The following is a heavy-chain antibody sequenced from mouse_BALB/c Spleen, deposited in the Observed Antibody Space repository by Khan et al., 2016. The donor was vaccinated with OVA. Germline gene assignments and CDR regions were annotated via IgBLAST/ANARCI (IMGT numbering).Heavy chain of an antibody. Sequence: VQLKESGTVLARPGSSVNMSCKTSGYSFTNYLIHWVKQRPGQGLEWIGDIYPGNSETTYNQKFKDKAKLTADTSASTAYMELSSLTNEDFAVYYCTRGGYSSFADWGQGTLVTVSA. D-gene: IGHD2-12*01. CDR1: GYSFTNYL. V-gene: IGHV1-5*01. CDR2: IYPGNSET. CDR3: TRGGYSSFAD. J-gene: IGHJ3*01.